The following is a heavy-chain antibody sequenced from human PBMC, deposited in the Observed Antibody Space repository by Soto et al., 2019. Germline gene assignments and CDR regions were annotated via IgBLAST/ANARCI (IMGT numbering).Heavy chain of an antibody. Sequence: GASVKVPWKASGYTFTKYAIGWLRQSPGQGLEWMGWISAYNGNTNYAQKLQGRVTMTTDTSTSTAYMELRSLRSDDTAVYYCAREVAAAGGEYDYWGQGTLVTVSS. CDR1: GYTFTKYA. D-gene: IGHD6-13*01. J-gene: IGHJ4*02. V-gene: IGHV1-18*01. CDR3: AREVAAAGGEYDY. CDR2: ISAYNGNT.